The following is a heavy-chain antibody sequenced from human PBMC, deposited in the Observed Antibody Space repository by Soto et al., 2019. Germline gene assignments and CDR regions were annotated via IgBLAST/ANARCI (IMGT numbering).Heavy chain of an antibody. CDR2: IYYSGST. J-gene: IGHJ3*02. CDR1: GGSISSYY. CDR3: AREYYDILTGYRDGGSGAFDI. V-gene: IGHV4-59*01. Sequence: SETLSLTCTVSGGSISSYYWSWIRQPTGKGLEWIGYIYYSGSTNYNPSLKSRVTISVDTSKNQFSLKLSSVTAADTAVYYCAREYYDILTGYRDGGSGAFDIWGQGTMVTVSS. D-gene: IGHD3-9*01.